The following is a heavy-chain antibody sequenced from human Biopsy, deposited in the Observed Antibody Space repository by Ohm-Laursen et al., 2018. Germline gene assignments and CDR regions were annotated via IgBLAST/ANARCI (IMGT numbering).Heavy chain of an antibody. CDR3: AKEAFQSPGSYAFDL. Sequence: SLRLSCAASGFTFNNYAMHWVRQAPGKGLEWVALIAYDGSYTKYTDSVKGRFTISRDNLRNKVDLQMSSLRADDTAVYFCAKEAFQSPGSYAFDLWGQGTTVLVSS. D-gene: IGHD3-3*01. V-gene: IGHV3-30*18. J-gene: IGHJ3*01. CDR1: GFTFNNYA. CDR2: IAYDGSYT.